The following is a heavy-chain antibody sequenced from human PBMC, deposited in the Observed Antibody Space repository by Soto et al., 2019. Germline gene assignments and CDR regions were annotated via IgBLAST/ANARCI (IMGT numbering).Heavy chain of an antibody. Sequence: SVKVSCNASGGTFSSYAISWVRQAPGQGLEWMGGIIPIFGTANYAQKFQGRVTITADESTSTACMELSSLRSEDTAVYYCASPGAFNANYYGSSWYFDYWGQGTLVTVSS. D-gene: IGHD3-10*01. J-gene: IGHJ4*02. CDR3: ASPGAFNANYYGSSWYFDY. CDR1: GGTFSSYA. V-gene: IGHV1-69*13. CDR2: IIPIFGTA.